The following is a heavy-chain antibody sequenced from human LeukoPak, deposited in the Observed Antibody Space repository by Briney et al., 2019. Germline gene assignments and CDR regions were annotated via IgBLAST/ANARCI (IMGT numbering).Heavy chain of an antibody. D-gene: IGHD3-10*01. V-gene: IGHV3-21*01. CDR1: GFTFSSYS. CDR2: ISSSSSYI. CDR3: ARDLYFTYGSGA. J-gene: IGHJ4*02. Sequence: GGSLRLSCAASGFTFSSYSMNWVRQAPGKGLEWVSSISSSSSYIYYADSVKGRFTISRDNAKNSLYLQMNSLRAEDTAVYYCARDLYFTYGSGAGGQGTLVTVSS.